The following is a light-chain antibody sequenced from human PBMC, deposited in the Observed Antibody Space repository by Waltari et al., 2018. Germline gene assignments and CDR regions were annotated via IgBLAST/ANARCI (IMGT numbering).Light chain of an antibody. Sequence: EIVLTHSPGTLSLSPGERATLSCRASQSVTSNYLAWYQQKPGQAPRLLVYRASSRFTGIPDRFSGSGSGTEFSLTISRVEPEDFAVYYCQQLGSSPWTFGQGTRIEIK. CDR2: RAS. CDR1: QSVTSNY. V-gene: IGKV3-20*01. CDR3: QQLGSSPWT. J-gene: IGKJ1*01.